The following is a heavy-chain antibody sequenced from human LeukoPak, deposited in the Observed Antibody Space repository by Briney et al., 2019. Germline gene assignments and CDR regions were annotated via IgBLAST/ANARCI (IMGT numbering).Heavy chain of an antibody. D-gene: IGHD1-20*01. CDR2: ISYDGSNK. Sequence: GGSLRLSCAASGFTFSSYAMHWVRQAPGKGLEWVAVISYDGSNKYYADSVKGRFTISRDNSKNTLYLQMNSLRAEDTAVYYCASPSNWNVVYWGQGTLVTVSS. J-gene: IGHJ4*02. V-gene: IGHV3-30-3*01. CDR3: ASPSNWNVVY. CDR1: GFTFSSYA.